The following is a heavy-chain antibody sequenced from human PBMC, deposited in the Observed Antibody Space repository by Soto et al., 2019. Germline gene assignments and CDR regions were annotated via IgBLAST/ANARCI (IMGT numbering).Heavy chain of an antibody. CDR1: D. V-gene: IGHV1-8*01. D-gene: IGHD3-22*01. CDR3: ASVAYYYDSSGYYLGFGY. CDR2: MNPNSGHT. J-gene: IGHJ4*02. Sequence: DIRWTRQDTGQGLEWMGWMNPNSGHTNYAQKFQGRVTMTRNTSISTAYMELSSLRSEDTAVYYCASVAYYYDSSGYYLGFGYSGEGTLVTGSS.